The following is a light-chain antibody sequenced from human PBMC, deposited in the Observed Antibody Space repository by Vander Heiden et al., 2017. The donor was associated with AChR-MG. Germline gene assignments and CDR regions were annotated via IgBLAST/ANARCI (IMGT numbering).Light chain of an antibody. CDR1: QSVSSTY. CDR2: GAS. V-gene: IGKV3-20*01. CDR3: LQYCSSSLT. J-gene: IGKJ4*01. Sequence: EIVLTQSPGPLSLSPGERATLSCRASQSVSSTYLAWYQQKPGQAPRLLIHGASSRATGIPDRFSGSGSGTDFTLTISRLEPEDFAVYYCLQYCSSSLTFGGGTKVEIK.